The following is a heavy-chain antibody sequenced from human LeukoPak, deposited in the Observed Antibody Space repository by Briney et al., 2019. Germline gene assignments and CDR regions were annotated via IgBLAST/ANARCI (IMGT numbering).Heavy chain of an antibody. Sequence: PGGSLRLSCAASGFTFSSSAMSWVRQVPGKGLEWVSGISASGGSTSYADSVRGRFTISRDNSKNTLYLQMSSLRAEDTAVYYCVKDPLAGYFDYWGQGTLVTVSS. CDR3: VKDPLAGYFDY. J-gene: IGHJ4*02. CDR1: GFTFSSSA. V-gene: IGHV3-23*01. D-gene: IGHD6-19*01. CDR2: ISASGGST.